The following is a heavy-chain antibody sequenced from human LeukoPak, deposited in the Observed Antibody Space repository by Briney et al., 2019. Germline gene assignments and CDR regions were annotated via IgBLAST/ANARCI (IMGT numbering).Heavy chain of an antibody. Sequence: PGGSLRLSCAASGFTFSSYGMSWVRQAPGKGLEWVSVIYSGGSTYYADSVKGRFTISRDNSKNTLYLQMNSLRAEDTAVYYCARDRGFYYGPEEIGGMDVWGQGTTVTVSS. D-gene: IGHD3-10*01. CDR1: GFTFSSYG. V-gene: IGHV3-66*01. J-gene: IGHJ6*02. CDR3: ARDRGFYYGPEEIGGMDV. CDR2: IYSGGST.